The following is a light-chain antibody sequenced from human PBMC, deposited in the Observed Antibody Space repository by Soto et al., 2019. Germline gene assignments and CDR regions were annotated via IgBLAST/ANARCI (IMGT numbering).Light chain of an antibody. J-gene: IGLJ2*01. CDR2: DVN. CDR1: SGDVGGYNY. CDR3: SSYTSSSTVV. Sequence: QSVLTQPASVSGSPGQSITISCTGTSGDVGGYNYVSWYQQHPGKAPKLMIYDVNHRPSGVSNRFSGSKSGNTASLTISVLQAEDEADYYCSSYTSSSTVVFGGGTQLTVL. V-gene: IGLV2-14*01.